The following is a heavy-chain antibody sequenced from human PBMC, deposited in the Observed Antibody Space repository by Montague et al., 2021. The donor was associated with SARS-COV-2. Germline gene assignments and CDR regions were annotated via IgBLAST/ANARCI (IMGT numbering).Heavy chain of an antibody. CDR1: GGSVSSGSYY. Sequence: SETLSLTCSVSGGSVSSGSYYWSWIRQPPGKGLECIGYIYYSGSAYYNPYNPSLMGRATTLIDTSKNQFSLNLNSVTAADTAVYYCAKGDMVRGIPYIDNWGQGNLVTVSS. CDR3: AKGDMVRGIPYIDN. CDR2: IYYSGSA. J-gene: IGHJ4*02. V-gene: IGHV4-61*01. D-gene: IGHD3-10*01.